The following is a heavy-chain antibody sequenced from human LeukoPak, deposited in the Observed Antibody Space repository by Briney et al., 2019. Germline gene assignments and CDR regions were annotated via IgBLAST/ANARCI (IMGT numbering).Heavy chain of an antibody. CDR3: ARGSYSSTGRFYFDY. CDR2: IYTSSTT. CDR1: GGSISSYY. Sequence: PSETLSLTCTVYGGSISSYYWSWLRQPAGKGLEWIGRIYTSSTTFYNPSLKSRVTVSVDTSKNQFSLKLNSVTAADTAVYYCARGSYSSTGRFYFDYWGQGTLVTVSS. J-gene: IGHJ4*02. D-gene: IGHD6-13*01. V-gene: IGHV4-4*07.